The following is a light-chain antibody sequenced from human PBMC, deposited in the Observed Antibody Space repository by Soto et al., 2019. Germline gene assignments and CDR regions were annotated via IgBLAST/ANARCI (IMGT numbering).Light chain of an antibody. V-gene: IGKV1-39*01. CDR3: QPSYSSPPT. Sequence: DIQLTQSPSSLSASVEDRVIITCRASQSISNHLNWYQQKPGKAPKLLIFAASSLQSGVPSRFSVSRSGPDFTLTISSPQPEDFATYYCQPSYSSPPTVGQGTKVDSK. CDR1: QSISNH. CDR2: AAS. J-gene: IGKJ1*01.